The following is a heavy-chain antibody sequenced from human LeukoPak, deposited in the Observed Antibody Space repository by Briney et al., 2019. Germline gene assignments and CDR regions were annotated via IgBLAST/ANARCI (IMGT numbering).Heavy chain of an antibody. CDR3: ARGAGGSFDS. CDR1: GFIFSSYW. CDR2: IKEDGSEK. J-gene: IGHJ4*02. D-gene: IGHD4-23*01. V-gene: IGHV3-7*04. Sequence: GGSLRLSCTASGFIFSSYWMTWVRQAPGKGLEWVAHIKEDGSEKNYVDSVKGRFTISRDNSKNPLYLQMTSLRAEDTAVYYCARGAGGSFDSWGQGTLFTASS.